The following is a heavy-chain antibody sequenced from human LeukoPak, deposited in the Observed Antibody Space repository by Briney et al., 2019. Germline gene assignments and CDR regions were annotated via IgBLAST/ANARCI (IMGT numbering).Heavy chain of an antibody. Sequence: ASVKVSCTASGYTFTSYDINWVRQATGQGLEWMGWMNPNSGNTGYAQKFQGRVTITRNTSISTAYMELSRLRSDDTAVYYCARDKSGSSGWYSYFDYWGQGTLVTVSS. V-gene: IGHV1-8*03. CDR3: ARDKSGSSGWYSYFDY. CDR2: MNPNSGNT. D-gene: IGHD6-19*01. CDR1: GYTFTSYD. J-gene: IGHJ4*02.